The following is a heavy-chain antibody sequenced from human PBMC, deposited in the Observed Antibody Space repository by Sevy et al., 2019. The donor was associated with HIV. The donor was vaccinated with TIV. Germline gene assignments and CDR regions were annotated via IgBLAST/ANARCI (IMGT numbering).Heavy chain of an antibody. CDR1: GGSISSSSYY. Sequence: SETLSLTCTVSGGSISSSSYYWGWIRQPPGKGLEWIGSIYYSGSTYYNPSLKSRVTISVDTSKNQFSLKLSSVTAADTAVYYCAGRYCSGGSCYQYYFDYWGQRTLVTVSS. V-gene: IGHV4-39*01. CDR2: IYYSGST. CDR3: AGRYCSGGSCYQYYFDY. J-gene: IGHJ4*02. D-gene: IGHD2-15*01.